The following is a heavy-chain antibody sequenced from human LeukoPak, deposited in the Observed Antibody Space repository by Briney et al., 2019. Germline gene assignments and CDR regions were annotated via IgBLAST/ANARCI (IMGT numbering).Heavy chain of an antibody. CDR2: ILYDGSNK. Sequence: GGSLRLSCAASGFTFSSYGMHWVRQAPGKGLEWVAVILYDGSNKYYADSVKGRSTISRDNSKNKLYLQMNSLRAEETAVYYCAKERGYSYGHPFDYWGQGTLVTVSS. J-gene: IGHJ4*02. CDR1: GFTFSSYG. D-gene: IGHD5-18*01. CDR3: AKERGYSYGHPFDY. V-gene: IGHV3-30*18.